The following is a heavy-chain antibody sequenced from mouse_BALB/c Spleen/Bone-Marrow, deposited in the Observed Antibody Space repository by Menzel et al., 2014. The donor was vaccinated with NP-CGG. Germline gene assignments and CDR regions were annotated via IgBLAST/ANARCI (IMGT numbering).Heavy chain of an antibody. CDR1: GYTFTDYN. CDR3: ARLGRDY. Sequence: VQLQQSGPELVKPGASVKISCKASGYTFTDYNLHWVKQSHGKSLEWIGYIYPYNGGTGYNQKFKSKATLTVDNSSSTAYMELRSLTSEDSAVYYCARLGRDYWGQGTTLTVSS. J-gene: IGHJ2*01. D-gene: IGHD4-1*01. V-gene: IGHV1S29*02. CDR2: IYPYNGGT.